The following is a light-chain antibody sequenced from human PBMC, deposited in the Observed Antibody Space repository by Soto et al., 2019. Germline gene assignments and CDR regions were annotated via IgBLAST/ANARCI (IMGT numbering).Light chain of an antibody. CDR2: DTS. J-gene: IGKJ1*01. CDR3: QEYKNWLTWT. Sequence: VLMQTPGTLSLSPGDTATLSCRSSQSVSSSYLVWYQQKPGQAPRLLIYDTSTRATGVPARFSGSESGTEFTLTISSLQSEDFAVYYCQEYKNWLTWTFGQGTKVDIK. V-gene: IGKV3-15*01. CDR1: QSVSSSY.